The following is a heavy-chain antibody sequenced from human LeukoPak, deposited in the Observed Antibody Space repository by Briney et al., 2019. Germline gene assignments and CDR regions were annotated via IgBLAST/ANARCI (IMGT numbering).Heavy chain of an antibody. D-gene: IGHD6-13*01. V-gene: IGHV4-59*08. CDR1: GGSFSGYY. J-gene: IGHJ4*02. CDR3: ARHPARIAAAGTIDY. CDR2: IYYSGST. Sequence: SETLSLTCAVYGGSFSGYYWSWIRQPPGKGLEWIGYIYYSGSTNYNPSLKSRVTISVDTSKNQFSLKLSSVTAADTAVYYCARHPARIAAAGTIDYWGQGTLVTVSS.